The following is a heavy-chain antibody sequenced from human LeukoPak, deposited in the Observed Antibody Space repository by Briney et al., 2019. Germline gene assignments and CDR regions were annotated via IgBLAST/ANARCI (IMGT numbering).Heavy chain of an antibody. CDR3: AKQYSGSSSPDC. V-gene: IGHV3-23*01. CDR1: GFTFSSYA. Sequence: GGSLRLSCAASGFTFSSYAMSWVRQAPGKGLEWVSTISGSGGTTYYADSVKGRFTISRDNSKNTLYLQMNSLRAEDTAVYYCAKQYSGSSSPDCWGQGTLVTVSS. D-gene: IGHD1-26*01. J-gene: IGHJ4*02. CDR2: ISGSGGTT.